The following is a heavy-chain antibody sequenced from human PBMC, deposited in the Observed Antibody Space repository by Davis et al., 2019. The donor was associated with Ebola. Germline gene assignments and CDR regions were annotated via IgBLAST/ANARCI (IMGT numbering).Heavy chain of an antibody. J-gene: IGHJ4*02. CDR1: GFTFSSYG. CDR2: ISYDGSNK. CDR3: AKEVRVRYFDWLTSPLDY. Sequence: GGSLRLSCAASGFTFSSYGMHWVRQAPGKGLEWVAVISYDGSNKYYADSVKGRFTISSDNSKNTLYLQMNSLRAEDTAVYYCAKEVRVRYFDWLTSPLDYWGQGTLVTVSS. D-gene: IGHD3-9*01. V-gene: IGHV3-30*18.